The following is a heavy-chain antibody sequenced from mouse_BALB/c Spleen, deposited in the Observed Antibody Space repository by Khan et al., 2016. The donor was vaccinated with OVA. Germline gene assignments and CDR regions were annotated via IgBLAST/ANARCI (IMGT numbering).Heavy chain of an antibody. D-gene: IGHD2-13*01. Sequence: EVELVESGGGLVQPGGSRKLSCAASGFTFSSFGMHWVRQAPKKGLEWVAYVSSGSSTIYYVDTVKGRFTISRDNPTNTLFLQMTSLRSEDTAMYYCARSGGDFRWYFDGWGAGTSVTVSS. CDR2: VSSGSSTI. CDR1: GFTFSSFG. V-gene: IGHV5-17*02. CDR3: ARSGGDFRWYFDG. J-gene: IGHJ1*01.